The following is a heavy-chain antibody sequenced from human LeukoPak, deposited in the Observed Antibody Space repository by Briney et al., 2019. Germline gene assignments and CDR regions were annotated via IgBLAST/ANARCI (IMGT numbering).Heavy chain of an antibody. CDR3: AREGHGYYFDY. Sequence: GGSLRLSCAASGFTFSSYEMNWVRQAPGKGLEWVSYISSSGGTIYYADSVKGRFTISRDNAKNSLYLQMNSLRAEDTAVYYCAREGHGYYFDYWGQGTLVTVSS. V-gene: IGHV3-48*03. CDR1: GFTFSSYE. J-gene: IGHJ4*02. D-gene: IGHD5-24*01. CDR2: ISSSGGTI.